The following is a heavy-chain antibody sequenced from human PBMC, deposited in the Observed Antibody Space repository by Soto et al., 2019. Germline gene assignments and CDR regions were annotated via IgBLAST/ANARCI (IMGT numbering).Heavy chain of an antibody. V-gene: IGHV3-66*01. Sequence: EVQLVESGGGLVQPGGSLRLSCAASGFTVSSNYMSWVRQAPGKGLEWVSVIYSGGSTYYADSVKGRFTISRDNSKNTXYLQMNSLRAEDTAVYYCVRDMITMVRGVSWWFDPWGQGTLVTVSS. CDR2: IYSGGST. D-gene: IGHD3-10*01. CDR1: GFTVSSNY. J-gene: IGHJ5*02. CDR3: VRDMITMVRGVSWWFDP.